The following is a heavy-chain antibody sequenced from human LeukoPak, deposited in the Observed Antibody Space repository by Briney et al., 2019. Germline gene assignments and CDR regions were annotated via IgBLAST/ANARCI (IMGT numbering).Heavy chain of an antibody. CDR3: ARGYGNYGSGRIPYYYYYMDV. D-gene: IGHD3-10*01. V-gene: IGHV3-21*01. CDR2: ISTSSIYI. CDR1: GFTFSSYS. J-gene: IGHJ6*03. Sequence: GGSLRLSCAASGFTFSSYSMNWVRQAPGKGLEWVSSISTSSIYIYYADSLKGRFTISRDNAKNSLYLQMNSLRAEDTAVYYCARGYGNYGSGRIPYYYYYMDVWGKGTTVTVSS.